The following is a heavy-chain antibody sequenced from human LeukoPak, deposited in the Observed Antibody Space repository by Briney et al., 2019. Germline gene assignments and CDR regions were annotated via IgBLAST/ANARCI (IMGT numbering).Heavy chain of an antibody. Sequence: PSETLSLTCAVSGGSISSYYWSWIRQPPGKGLEWIGYIYYSGSTNYNPSLKSRVTISVDTSKNQFSLKLSSVTPEDTAVYYCAREGGYSYGYVIDYWGQGTLVTVSS. J-gene: IGHJ4*02. CDR2: IYYSGST. CDR3: AREGGYSYGYVIDY. CDR1: GGSISSYY. V-gene: IGHV4-59*12. D-gene: IGHD5-18*01.